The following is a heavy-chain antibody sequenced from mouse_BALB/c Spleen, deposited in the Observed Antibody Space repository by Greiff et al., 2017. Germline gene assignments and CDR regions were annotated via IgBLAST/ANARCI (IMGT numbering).Heavy chain of an antibody. CDR3: ASYSLLRLHYAMDY. CDR2: ISYSGST. V-gene: IGHV3-2*02. Sequence: EVKLMESGPGLVKPSQSLSLTCTVTGYSITSDYAWNWIRQFPGNKLEWMGYISYSGSTSYNPSLKSRISITRDTSKNQFFLQLNSVTTEDTATYYCASYSLLRLHYAMDYWGQGTSVTVSS. J-gene: IGHJ4*01. D-gene: IGHD1-2*01. CDR1: GYSITSDYA.